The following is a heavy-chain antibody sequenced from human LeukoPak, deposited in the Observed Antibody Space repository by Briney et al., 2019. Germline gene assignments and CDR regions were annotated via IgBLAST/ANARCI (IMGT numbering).Heavy chain of an antibody. D-gene: IGHD6-19*01. CDR3: AKEEGSGLIYD. V-gene: IGHV3-30*18. J-gene: IGHJ4*02. CDR2: ISYDGSNK. CDR1: GFTFSSYG. Sequence: GGSLRLSCAASGFTFSSYGMHWVRQAPGKGLEWVAVISYDGSNKYYADSVKGRFTISRDNSKNTLYLQMNSLRAEDTAVYYCAKEEGSGLIYDWGQGTLVTVSS.